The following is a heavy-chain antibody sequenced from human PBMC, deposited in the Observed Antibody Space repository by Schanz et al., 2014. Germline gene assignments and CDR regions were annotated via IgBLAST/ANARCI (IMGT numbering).Heavy chain of an antibody. CDR1: GGTFNSYT. V-gene: IGHV1-69*02. D-gene: IGHD6-13*01. J-gene: IGHJ4*02. CDR2: IIPILGIA. CDR3: ARSGSSNWYFFDY. Sequence: QVQLVQSGAEVKKPGSSMKVSCKASGGTFNSYTINWVRQAPGQGLEWMGRIIPILGIANYAQKFQGRVTITADRSTSTAYMELSSLRSEDTAVYYRARSGSSNWYFFDYWGQGTLVTVSS.